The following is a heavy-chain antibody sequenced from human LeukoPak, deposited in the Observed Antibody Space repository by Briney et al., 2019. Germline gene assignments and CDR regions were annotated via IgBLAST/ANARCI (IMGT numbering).Heavy chain of an antibody. J-gene: IGHJ4*02. V-gene: IGHV5-51*01. CDR2: IYPGDSDT. Sequence: PGESLKISCKGSGYSFTSYWIGWVRQMPGKGLEWMGIIYPGDSDTRYSPSFQGQVTISADKSISTAYLQWSSLKASDTAMYYCARHNGKYSSSSNYYFDYWGQGTLVTVSS. D-gene: IGHD6-13*01. CDR1: GYSFTSYW. CDR3: ARHNGKYSSSSNYYFDY.